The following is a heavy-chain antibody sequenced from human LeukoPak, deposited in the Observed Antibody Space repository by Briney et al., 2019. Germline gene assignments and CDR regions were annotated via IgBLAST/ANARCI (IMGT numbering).Heavy chain of an antibody. CDR1: GFTFSSYA. D-gene: IGHD3-22*01. Sequence: GGSLRLSCAASGFTFSSYAMSWVRQAPGKGLEWVSAISGSGGSTYYADSVKGRFTISRDNSKNTLYLQMNSLRAEDTAVYYCAKGPMSNYYDSSGYLEYYYYYGMDVGGQGPTATVS. J-gene: IGHJ6*02. CDR2: ISGSGGST. CDR3: AKGPMSNYYDSSGYLEYYYYYGMDV. V-gene: IGHV3-23*01.